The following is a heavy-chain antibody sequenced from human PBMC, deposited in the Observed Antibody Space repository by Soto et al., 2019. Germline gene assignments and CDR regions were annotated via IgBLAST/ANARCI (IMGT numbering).Heavy chain of an antibody. J-gene: IGHJ4*02. CDR2: ISAGADST. D-gene: IGHD3-16*01. CDR1: RFTFSSYA. CDR3: AKWGDF. Sequence: EVQLLESGGGLVQPGGSLRLSCAASRFTFSSYAMSWVRQAPGKGLEWVSSISAGADSTYYADSVKGRFTISRDNSKNTLYLQMNSLRVEDTAVYYCAKWGDFWGQGTLVTVSS. V-gene: IGHV3-23*01.